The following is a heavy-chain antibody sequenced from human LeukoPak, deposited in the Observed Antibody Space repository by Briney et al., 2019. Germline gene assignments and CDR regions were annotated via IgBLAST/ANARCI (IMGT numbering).Heavy chain of an antibody. CDR3: ARGKEYYYGSGSRIFDY. D-gene: IGHD3-10*01. Sequence: PGGSLRLSCAASGFTFSGYAMSWIRQPPGKGLEWIGEINHSGSTNYNPSLKSRVTISVAKSKNQFSLKLSSVTAADTAVYYCARGKEYYYGSGSRIFDYWGQGTLVTVSS. CDR1: GFTFSGYA. J-gene: IGHJ4*02. V-gene: IGHV4-34*01. CDR2: INHSGST.